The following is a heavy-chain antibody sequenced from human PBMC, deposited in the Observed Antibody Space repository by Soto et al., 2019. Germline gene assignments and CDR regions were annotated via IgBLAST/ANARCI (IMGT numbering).Heavy chain of an antibody. Sequence: QVQLQESGPGLVKPSETLSLTCTVSSYSVSTTTYFWAWIRQPPGKGLEWIGSIYYGGTTYYNSSLKRRVTISVDTSKYQFSPKLSSVTAADTAVYYCARHGPAGYCSGGSCNWFAPWGQGTLVTVSS. V-gene: IGHV4-39*01. D-gene: IGHD2-15*01. J-gene: IGHJ5*02. CDR3: ARHGPAGYCSGGSCNWFAP. CDR1: SYSVSTTTYF. CDR2: IYYGGTT.